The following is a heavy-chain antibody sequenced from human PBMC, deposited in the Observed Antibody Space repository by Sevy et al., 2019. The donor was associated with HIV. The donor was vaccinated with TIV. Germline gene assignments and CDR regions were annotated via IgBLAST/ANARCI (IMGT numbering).Heavy chain of an antibody. D-gene: IGHD3-10*01. CDR3: ARDLPSGVTDY. CDR1: GYTFTSYY. Sequence: ASVKVSCKASGYTFTSYYMHWVRQAPGQGLEWMGIINPSGGSTSYSQKFQGRVTMTRDTSTSTVYMELSSLRSEDTAVYYCARDLPSGVTDYWGQGTLVTVSS. J-gene: IGHJ4*02. CDR2: INPSGGST. V-gene: IGHV1-46*01.